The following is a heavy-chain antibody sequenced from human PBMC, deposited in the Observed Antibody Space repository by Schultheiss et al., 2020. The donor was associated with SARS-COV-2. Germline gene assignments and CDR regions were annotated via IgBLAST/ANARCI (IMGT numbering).Heavy chain of an antibody. J-gene: IGHJ6*02. V-gene: IGHV4-59*08. Sequence: SETLSLTCIVSGGSISSYYWSWIRQSPGKGLEWIGYIYNSGSTNYNPSLKSRVTISLDTSNNQLSLILSSVTAADTAVYYCARGAYYDSSGYYSTPMYYYYGMDVWGQGTTVTVSS. CDR1: GGSISSYY. CDR3: ARGAYYDSSGYYSTPMYYYYGMDV. D-gene: IGHD3-22*01. CDR2: IYNSGST.